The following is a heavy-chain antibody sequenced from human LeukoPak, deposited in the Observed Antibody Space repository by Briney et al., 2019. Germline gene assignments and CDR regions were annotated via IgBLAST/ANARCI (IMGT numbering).Heavy chain of an antibody. CDR1: GYTFTSYY. CDR2: INPSGGST. J-gene: IGHJ4*02. Sequence: GASVKVSCKASGYTFTSYYMHWVRQAPGQGLEWMGIINPSGGSTSYAQKFQGRVTMTRDTSTSTVYMELSSLRSEDTAVYYCARGGVLRFLEWLSNEDYWGQGTLVTVSS. D-gene: IGHD3-3*01. CDR3: ARGGVLRFLEWLSNEDY. V-gene: IGHV1-46*01.